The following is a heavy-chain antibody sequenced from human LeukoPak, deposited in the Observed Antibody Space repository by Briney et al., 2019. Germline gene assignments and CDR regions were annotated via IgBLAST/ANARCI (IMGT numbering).Heavy chain of an antibody. D-gene: IGHD3-10*01. V-gene: IGHV3-64*04. Sequence: GGSLRLSCSASGFTFSSYAMHWVRQAPGKGLEYVSAISSNGGSTYYADSVKGRFTISRDNSRSTLYLQMNSLRPEDTAIYYCAREGYYGSGSPPSLYFDYWGQGTLVTVSS. J-gene: IGHJ4*02. CDR2: ISSNGGST. CDR3: AREGYYGSGSPPSLYFDY. CDR1: GFTFSSYA.